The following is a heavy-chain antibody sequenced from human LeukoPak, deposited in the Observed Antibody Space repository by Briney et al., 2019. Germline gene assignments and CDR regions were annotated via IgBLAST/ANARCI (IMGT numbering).Heavy chain of an antibody. CDR1: GFTLSSYA. D-gene: IGHD6-13*01. J-gene: IGHJ4*02. V-gene: IGHV3-23*01. CDR3: AKLPGYSSSWYY. Sequence: GGSLRLSCAASGFTLSSYAMSWVRQAPGKGLEWVSAISGSGGSTYYADSVKGRFTISRDNSKNTLYLQMNSLRAEDTAVYYCAKLPGYSSSWYYWGQGTLVTVSS. CDR2: ISGSGGST.